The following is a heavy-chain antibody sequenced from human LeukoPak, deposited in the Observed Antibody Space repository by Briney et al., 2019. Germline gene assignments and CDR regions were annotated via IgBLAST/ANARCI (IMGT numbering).Heavy chain of an antibody. J-gene: IGHJ6*03. D-gene: IGHD2-2*01. Sequence: GGSLRLSCAASGFTFSSYAMHWVRQAPGKGLEWVAVISYDGSNKYYADSVKGRFTISRDNSKNTLYLQMNSLRAEDMAVYYCARATGYCSSTSCYGREDYYMDVWGKGTTVTVSS. CDR3: ARATGYCSSTSCYGREDYYMDV. CDR1: GFTFSSYA. CDR2: ISYDGSNK. V-gene: IGHV3-30*01.